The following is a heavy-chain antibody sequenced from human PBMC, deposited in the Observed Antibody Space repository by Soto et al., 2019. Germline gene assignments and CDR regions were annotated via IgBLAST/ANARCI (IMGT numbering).Heavy chain of an antibody. J-gene: IGHJ4*02. CDR2: IKQDGSEK. CDR1: GFTFSSYW. Sequence: EVQLMESGGGLVQPGGSLRLSCAASGFTFSSYWMSWVRQAPGKGLEWVANIKQDGSEKYYVDSVKGRFTISRDNAKNSLYLQMNSLRAEDTAVYYCARGSSVAYSSSWFDYWGQGTLVTVSS. D-gene: IGHD6-13*01. CDR3: ARGSSVAYSSSWFDY. V-gene: IGHV3-7*03.